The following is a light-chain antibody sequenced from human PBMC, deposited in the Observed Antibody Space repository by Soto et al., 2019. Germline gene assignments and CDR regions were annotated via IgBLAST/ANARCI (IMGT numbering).Light chain of an antibody. CDR2: DTS. V-gene: IGKV3-11*01. Sequence: EIVLTQSPATLSLSPGERATLSCRASQSVRSSLAWYQQKPGQAPRLLIYDTSNRATCIPARFSGSGSGADFTLTISSLEPEDSAVYYCQLRRDWPPWTFGQGTKVEV. CDR3: QLRRDWPPWT. J-gene: IGKJ1*01. CDR1: QSVRSS.